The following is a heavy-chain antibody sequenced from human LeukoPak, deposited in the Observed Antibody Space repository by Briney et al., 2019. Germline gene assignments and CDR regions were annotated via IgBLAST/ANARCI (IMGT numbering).Heavy chain of an antibody. CDR1: GGSIGSYY. CDR3: AREGVAAAGKLDY. D-gene: IGHD6-13*01. Sequence: SETLSLTCTVSGGSIGSYYWSWIRQPPGKGLEWIGYIYYSGSTNYNPSLKSRVTISLDTSKNQFSMNLISVTAADTAVYYCAREGVAAAGKLDYWGQGTLVTVFS. V-gene: IGHV4-59*01. J-gene: IGHJ4*02. CDR2: IYYSGST.